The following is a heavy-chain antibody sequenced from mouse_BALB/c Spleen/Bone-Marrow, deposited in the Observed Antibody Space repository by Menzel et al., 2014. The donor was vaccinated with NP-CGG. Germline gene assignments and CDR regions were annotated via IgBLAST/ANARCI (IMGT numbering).Heavy chain of an antibody. J-gene: IGHJ1*01. CDR1: GYSFTGYF. CDR2: INPYNGDT. Sequence: EVMLVESGPELVKPGASVKISCKASGYSFTGYFMNWVMQSHGKSLEWIGRINPYNGDTFYNQKFKGKATLTVDKSSSAAHMELRSLASEVSAVYYSAREGGYYYGSSPYFDVWGEGTTVTVSS. CDR3: AREGGYYYGSSPYFDV. D-gene: IGHD1-1*01. V-gene: IGHV1-20*02.